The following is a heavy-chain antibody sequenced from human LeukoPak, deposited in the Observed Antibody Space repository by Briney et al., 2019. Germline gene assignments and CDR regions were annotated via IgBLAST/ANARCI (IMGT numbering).Heavy chain of an antibody. CDR2: ISYDGSNK. J-gene: IGHJ4*02. CDR3: AREREGSSYFDY. CDR1: GFTFSSYA. D-gene: IGHD1-26*01. V-gene: IGHV3-30-3*01. Sequence: PGGSLRLSCAASGFTFSSYAMHWVRQAPGKGLEWVAVISYDGSNKYYADSVKGRFTISRDNSKNTLYLQMNSLRAEDTAVYYCAREREGSSYFDYWGQGTLVTVSS.